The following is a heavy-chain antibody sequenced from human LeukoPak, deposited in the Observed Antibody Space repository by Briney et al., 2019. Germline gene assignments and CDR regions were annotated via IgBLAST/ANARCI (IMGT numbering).Heavy chain of an antibody. V-gene: IGHV1-2*02. CDR1: GYTFIDHY. Sequence: ASVKVSCKASGYTFIDHYIHWVRQAPGQRPEWMGWINPRSGGTEYAQRFQGRVTMTRDTSINTAYMELTRLTSDDTAVYYCARDAMSDYWGQGTLVTVSS. J-gene: IGHJ4*02. CDR2: INPRSGGT. CDR3: ARDAMSDY. D-gene: IGHD2-2*01.